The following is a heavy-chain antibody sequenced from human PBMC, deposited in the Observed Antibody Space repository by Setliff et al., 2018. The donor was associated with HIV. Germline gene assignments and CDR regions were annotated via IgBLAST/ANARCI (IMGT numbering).Heavy chain of an antibody. V-gene: IGHV1-2*06. CDR1: GFIFTDFQ. CDR2: FNPNSGVT. Sequence: GASVKVSCKASGFIFTDFQIHWVRQAPGQGLEWMGRFNPNSGVTNSPQKLQGRVTMTRDTSINTAYMDLSRLTSDDTAFYYCAREPTGDFWSGYSSRGLDYWGQGTRVTVSS. CDR3: AREPTGDFWSGYSSRGLDY. J-gene: IGHJ4*02. D-gene: IGHD3-3*01.